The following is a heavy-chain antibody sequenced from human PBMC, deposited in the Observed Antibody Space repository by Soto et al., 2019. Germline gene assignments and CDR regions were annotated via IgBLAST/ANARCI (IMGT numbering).Heavy chain of an antibody. CDR1: GGTFSSYA. CDR3: ARGRGGWGSYDV. J-gene: IGHJ6*02. CDR2: IIPIFGTA. Sequence: QVQLVQSGAEVKKPGSSVKVSCKASGGTFSSYAISWVRQAPGQGLEWMGGIIPIFGTANYAQKFQGRVNITADKPTSTAYRGRSGLRSEDRAVYYCARGRGGWGSYDVWGQGTTVTVPS. V-gene: IGHV1-69*06. D-gene: IGHD3-16*01.